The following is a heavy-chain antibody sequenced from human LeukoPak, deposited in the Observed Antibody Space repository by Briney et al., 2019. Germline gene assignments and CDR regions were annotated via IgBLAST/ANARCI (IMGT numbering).Heavy chain of an antibody. Sequence: ASVKVSCKASGYXFTSYYIHWVRQAPGQGLEWMGLINPSGGATSYAQKFQGRVAMIGDTSTSTVYMQMSSLRIDDTAVYYCAGHSDLGSGSHYPYYYLMDVWGQGTTVTVSS. CDR1: GYXFTSYY. V-gene: IGHV1-46*01. J-gene: IGHJ6*02. CDR3: AGHSDLGSGSHYPYYYLMDV. D-gene: IGHD3-10*01. CDR2: INPSGGAT.